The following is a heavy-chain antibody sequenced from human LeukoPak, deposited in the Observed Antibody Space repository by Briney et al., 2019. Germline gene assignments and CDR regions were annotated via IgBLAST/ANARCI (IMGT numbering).Heavy chain of an antibody. CDR3: ARVTYYDFSDYYYMDV. D-gene: IGHD3-3*01. CDR2: ISAYNGNT. Sequence: GASVKVSCKASGYTFTSYGISWVRQAPGQGLEWMGWISAYNGNTNYAQRLQGRVNMTTDTSISTAYMELSSLRSEDTAVYYCARVTYYDFSDYYYMDVWGKGTTVTVSS. CDR1: GYTFTSYG. V-gene: IGHV1-18*01. J-gene: IGHJ6*03.